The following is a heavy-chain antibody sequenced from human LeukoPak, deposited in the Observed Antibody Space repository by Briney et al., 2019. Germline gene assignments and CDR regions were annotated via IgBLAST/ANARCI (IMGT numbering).Heavy chain of an antibody. CDR3: ARDDGYLIDY. D-gene: IGHD5-24*01. V-gene: IGHV4-59*02. CDR1: GFTVSSNY. Sequence: GSLRLSCAASGFTVSSNYMSWVRQAPGKGLEWIGYIYYSGSTNYNPSLKSRVTISVDTSKNQFSLKLSSVTAADTAVYYCARDDGYLIDYWGQGTLVTVSS. CDR2: IYYSGST. J-gene: IGHJ4*02.